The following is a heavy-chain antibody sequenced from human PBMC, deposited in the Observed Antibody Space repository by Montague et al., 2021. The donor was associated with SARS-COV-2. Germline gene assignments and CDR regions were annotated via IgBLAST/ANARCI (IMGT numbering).Heavy chain of an antibody. D-gene: IGHD3-3*01. CDR1: GGSISSYY. V-gene: IGHV4-4*07. CDR2: IYTSGST. Sequence: SETLSLTCTASGGSISSYYWSWIRQPAGKGLEWIGRIYTSGSTNYNPSLKSRVTMSVDTSKNQFSLKLSSVTAADTAVYYCARGLDYYDFWSGYYPAYWYFDLWGRGTLVTVSS. CDR3: ARGLDYYDFWSGYYPAYWYFDL. J-gene: IGHJ2*01.